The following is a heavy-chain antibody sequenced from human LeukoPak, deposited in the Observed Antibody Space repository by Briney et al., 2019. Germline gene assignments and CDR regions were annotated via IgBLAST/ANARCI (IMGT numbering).Heavy chain of an antibody. V-gene: IGHV4-61*02. Sequence: PSETLSLTCTVSDDSVSSGSYYWSWIRQPAGKGLEWIGRIYTSGSTNYNPSLKSRVTISVDTSKNQFSLKLSSVTAADTAVYYCARTAFTIFGPTYYYYMDVWGKGTTVTVSS. CDR2: IYTSGST. J-gene: IGHJ6*03. CDR1: DDSVSSGSYY. CDR3: ARTAFTIFGPTYYYYMDV. D-gene: IGHD3-3*01.